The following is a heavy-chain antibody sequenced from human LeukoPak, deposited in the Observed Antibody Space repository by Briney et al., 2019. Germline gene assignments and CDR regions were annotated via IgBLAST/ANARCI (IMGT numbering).Heavy chain of an antibody. J-gene: IGHJ4*02. CDR3: ARRWDDILTGYYKTSYFDY. Sequence: SETLSPTCTVSGGSISSSSYYWGWIRQPPGKGLEWIGRIYYSGSTYYNPSLKSRVTILVDTSKNQFSLKLSSVTAADTAVYYCARRWDDILTGYYKTSYFDYWGQGTLVTVSS. D-gene: IGHD3-9*01. CDR2: IYYSGST. V-gene: IGHV4-39*07. CDR1: GGSISSSSYY.